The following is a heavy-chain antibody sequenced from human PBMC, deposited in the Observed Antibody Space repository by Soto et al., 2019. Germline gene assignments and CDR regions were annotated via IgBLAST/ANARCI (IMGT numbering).Heavy chain of an antibody. J-gene: IGHJ1*01. CDR2: IYSGGST. CDR3: ARGGRYAAIYFQH. Sequence: GGSLRLSCAASGFTVSSNYMSWVRQAPGKGLEWVSVIYSGGSTYYADSVKGRFTISRHNSKNTLYLQMNSLRAEDTAVYYCARGGRYAAIYFQHWGQGTLVTVSS. D-gene: IGHD5-18*01. CDR1: GFTVSSNY. V-gene: IGHV3-53*04.